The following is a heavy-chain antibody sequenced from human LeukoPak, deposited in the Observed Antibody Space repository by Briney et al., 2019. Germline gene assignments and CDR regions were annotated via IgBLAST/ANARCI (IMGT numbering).Heavy chain of an antibody. J-gene: IGHJ4*02. CDR2: INWNGGST. V-gene: IGHV3-20*04. CDR3: ARRVYYYDTSPTLLGMGFDY. CDR1: GFTFDDYG. Sequence: GGSLRLSCAASGFTFDDYGMTWVRQAPGKGLEWVSAINWNGGSTGYADSVKGRFTISRDNAKNSLYLQMNCLRAEDTALHYCARRVYYYDTSPTLLGMGFDYWGQGTLVTVSS. D-gene: IGHD3-22*01.